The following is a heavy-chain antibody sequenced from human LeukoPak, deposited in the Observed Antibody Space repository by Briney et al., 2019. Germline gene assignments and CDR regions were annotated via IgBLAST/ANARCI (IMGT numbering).Heavy chain of an antibody. CDR1: GYTLTELS. CDR3: ATAGPYLRWYTIGPFDI. J-gene: IGHJ3*02. D-gene: IGHD2-15*01. Sequence: ASVKVSCKVSGYTLTELSMHWVRQAPGKGLEWMGGSDPEDGETIYAQKFQGRVTMTEDTSTDTAYMELSSLRSEDTAVYYCATAGPYLRWYTIGPFDIWGQGTMVTVSS. V-gene: IGHV1-24*01. CDR2: SDPEDGET.